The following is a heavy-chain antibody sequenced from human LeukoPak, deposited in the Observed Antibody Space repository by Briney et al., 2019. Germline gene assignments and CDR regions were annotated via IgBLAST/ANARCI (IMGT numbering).Heavy chain of an antibody. D-gene: IGHD3-16*02. CDR1: GFTFSNYG. J-gene: IGHJ6*02. V-gene: IGHV3-30*02. Sequence: GGSLRLSCAASGFTFSNYGMHWVRQAPGKGLEWVALISFDGSQKYYADSVKGRFTISRDNSKNTLYLQMNSLRAEDTAVYYCAKDSHYDYVWGSYPCYYYYGMDVWGQGTTVTVSS. CDR3: AKDSHYDYVWGSYPCYYYYGMDV. CDR2: ISFDGSQK.